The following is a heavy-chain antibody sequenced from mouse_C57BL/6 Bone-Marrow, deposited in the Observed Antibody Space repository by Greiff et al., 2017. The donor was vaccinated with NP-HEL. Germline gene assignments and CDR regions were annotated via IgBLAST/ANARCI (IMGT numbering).Heavy chain of an antibody. CDR1: GFTFSDFY. Sequence: EVQRVESGGGLVQSGRSLRLSCATSGFTFSDFYMEWVRQAPGKGLEWIAASRNKANDYTTEYSASVKGRFIVSRDTSQSILYLQMNALRAEDTAIYYCTRDNGDGYFDVWGTGTRVTVPS. J-gene: IGHJ1*03. D-gene: IGHD4-1*01. V-gene: IGHV7-1*01. CDR3: TRDNGDGYFDV. CDR2: SRNKANDYTT.